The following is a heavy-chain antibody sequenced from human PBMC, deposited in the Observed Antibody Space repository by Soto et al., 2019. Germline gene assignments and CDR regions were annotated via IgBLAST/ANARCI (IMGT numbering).Heavy chain of an antibody. Sequence: GGSLRLSCAASGFTVSSNYMSWVRQAPGKGLEWVSVIYSGGSTYYADSVKGRFTISRDNSKNTLYLQMNSLRAEDTAVYYCARDPFGIAAAGTAFDIWGQGTMVTVSS. CDR1: GFTVSSNY. D-gene: IGHD6-13*01. CDR3: ARDPFGIAAAGTAFDI. V-gene: IGHV3-53*01. CDR2: IYSGGST. J-gene: IGHJ3*02.